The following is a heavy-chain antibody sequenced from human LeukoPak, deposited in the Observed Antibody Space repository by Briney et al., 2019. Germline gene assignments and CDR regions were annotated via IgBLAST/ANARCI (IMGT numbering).Heavy chain of an antibody. D-gene: IGHD6-13*01. Sequence: ASVKVSCKASGYTFTGYYMHWVRQAPGQGLEWMGRINPNSGATNSAQKFQGRATMNRDTSISTAYMELSRLRSDDTAVYYCARGSDSSSWYSPSDYWGQGTLVTVSS. CDR2: INPNSGAT. J-gene: IGHJ4*02. V-gene: IGHV1-2*06. CDR1: GYTFTGYY. CDR3: ARGSDSSSWYSPSDY.